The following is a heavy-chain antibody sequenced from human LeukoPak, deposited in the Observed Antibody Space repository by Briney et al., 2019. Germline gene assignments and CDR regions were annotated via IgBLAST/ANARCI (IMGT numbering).Heavy chain of an antibody. CDR3: ARGQDTLYHYYMDV. CDR1: GGSFSGYY. V-gene: IGHV4-34*01. CDR2: INHSGST. J-gene: IGHJ6*03. Sequence: SETLSLTCAVYGGSFSGYYWSWIRQPPGRGLEWIGEINHSGSTNYNPSLKSRVTISVDTPKNQFSLKLSSVTAADTAVYYCARGQDTLYHYYMDVWGKGTTVTVSS.